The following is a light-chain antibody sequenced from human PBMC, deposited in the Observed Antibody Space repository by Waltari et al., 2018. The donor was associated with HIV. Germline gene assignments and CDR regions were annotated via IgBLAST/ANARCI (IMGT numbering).Light chain of an antibody. CDR2: DNN. Sequence: QSVLTQPPSVSAAPGQKVTISCSGSSSNIGNTYVSWYQQLPGTAPKLLIHDNNKRPSGIPDRFSGSKSGTSATLGITGLQTGDEADYYCGTGDSSLSAEFGGGTKLTVL. J-gene: IGLJ2*01. CDR1: SSNIGNTY. CDR3: GTGDSSLSAE. V-gene: IGLV1-51*01.